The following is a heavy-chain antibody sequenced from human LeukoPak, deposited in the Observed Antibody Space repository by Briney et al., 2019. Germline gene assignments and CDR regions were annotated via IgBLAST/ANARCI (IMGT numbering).Heavy chain of an antibody. CDR1: GFTFSSYS. V-gene: IGHV3-21*04. D-gene: IGHD4-11*01. J-gene: IGHJ4*02. CDR2: ISSSSSYI. CDR3: AKSLVYSNYHYFDY. Sequence: GGSLRLSCAASGFTFSSYSMNWVRQAPGKGLEWVSSISSSSSYIYYADSVKGRFTISRDNSKNTLYLQMNSLRAEDTAVYYCAKSLVYSNYHYFDYWGQGTLVTVSS.